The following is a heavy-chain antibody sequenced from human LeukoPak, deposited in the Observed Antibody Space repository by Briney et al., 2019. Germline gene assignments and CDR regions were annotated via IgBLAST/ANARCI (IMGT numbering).Heavy chain of an antibody. CDR1: GDSVSSNSAA. CDR3: ARGIAVAGARTYYFDY. Sequence: SQTLSLTCAISGDSVSSNSAAWNWIRQSPSRGLGWLGRTYYRSKWYNDYAVSVKSRITINPDTSKNQFSLQLNSVTPEDTAVYYCARGIAVAGARTYYFDYWGQGTLVTVSS. V-gene: IGHV6-1*01. J-gene: IGHJ4*02. D-gene: IGHD6-19*01. CDR2: TYYRSKWYN.